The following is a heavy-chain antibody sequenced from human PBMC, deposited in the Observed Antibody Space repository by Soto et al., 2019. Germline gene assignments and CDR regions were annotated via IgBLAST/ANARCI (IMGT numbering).Heavy chain of an antibody. CDR3: ARFWSPGYCSSTSCYVSWFDP. Sequence: AAVKVSCKASGYTFTSYVISWVRQAPGQGLEWMGWMSAYNGNTNYAEKLQGRVTMTTDTSTSTAYMELRSLRSDDTAVYYCARFWSPGYCSSTSCYVSWFDPWGQGTLLAAS. J-gene: IGHJ5*02. CDR1: GYTFTSYV. V-gene: IGHV1-18*04. CDR2: MSAYNGNT. D-gene: IGHD2-2*01.